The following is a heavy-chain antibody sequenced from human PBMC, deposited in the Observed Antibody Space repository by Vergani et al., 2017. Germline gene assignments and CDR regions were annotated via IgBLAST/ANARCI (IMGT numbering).Heavy chain of an antibody. CDR1: GGSISSGSYY. CDR2: IYTSGST. J-gene: IGHJ4*02. Sequence: QVQLQESGPGLVKPSQTLSLTCTVSGGSISSGSYYWSWIRQPAGKGLEWIGRIYTSGSTNYNPSLKSRVTISVDTSKNQLSLKLSSVTAADTAVYYCARAPTESSGSYGPDFDYWGQGTLVTVSS. CDR3: ARAPTESSGSYGPDFDY. V-gene: IGHV4-61*02. D-gene: IGHD1-26*01.